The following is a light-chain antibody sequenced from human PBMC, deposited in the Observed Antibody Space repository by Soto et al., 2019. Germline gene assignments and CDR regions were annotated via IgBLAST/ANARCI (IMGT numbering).Light chain of an antibody. J-gene: IGKJ1*01. Sequence: EGVLVQSAGTRSLSPGERATLSCRASQSVSSSYLAWYQQKPGQAPRLLIYGASSRATGIPDRFSGSGSGTDFTLTISRLEPEDFAVYYCQQYGSSPWTFGQGTKVDIK. CDR2: GAS. V-gene: IGKV3-20*01. CDR1: QSVSSSY. CDR3: QQYGSSPWT.